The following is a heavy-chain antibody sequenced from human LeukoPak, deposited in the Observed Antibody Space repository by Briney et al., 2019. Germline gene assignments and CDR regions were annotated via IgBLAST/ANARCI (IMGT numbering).Heavy chain of an antibody. D-gene: IGHD3-10*01. CDR3: ARDVLLWFGETRGFDY. V-gene: IGHV4-4*02. Sequence: PSETLSLTCAVSGGSISSSNWWSWVRQPPGKGLEWIGEIYHSGGTNYNPSLKSRVTISVDKPKNQFSLKLSSVTAADTAVYYCARDVLLWFGETRGFDYWGQGTLVTVSS. CDR1: GGSISSSNW. J-gene: IGHJ4*02. CDR2: IYHSGGT.